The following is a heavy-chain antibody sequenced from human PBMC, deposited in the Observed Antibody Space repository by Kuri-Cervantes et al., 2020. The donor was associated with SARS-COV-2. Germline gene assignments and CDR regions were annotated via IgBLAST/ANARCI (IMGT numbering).Heavy chain of an antibody. CDR3: ARGYYSHFDY. V-gene: IGHV1-2*04. Sequence: ASVKVSCKASGYTFTGYYMHWVRQAPGQGLEWMGWINPNSGGTNYAQKFQGLVTMTRDTSISIVYMELSRLRSDDTAVYFCARGYYSHFDYWGQGTLVTVSS. J-gene: IGHJ4*02. CDR1: GYTFTGYY. CDR2: INPNSGGT. D-gene: IGHD1-26*01.